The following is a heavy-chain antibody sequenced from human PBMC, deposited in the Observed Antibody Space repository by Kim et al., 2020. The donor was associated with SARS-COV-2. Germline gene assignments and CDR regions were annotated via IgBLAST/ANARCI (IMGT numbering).Heavy chain of an antibody. Sequence: YADSVKGLLHNSGDNSKHRLYLQRNSLRAEDTAVYYCARGTVAGTGAWDSWGQGTLVTVSS. D-gene: IGHD6-19*01. V-gene: IGHV3-23*01. CDR3: ARGTVAGTGAWDS. J-gene: IGHJ4*02.